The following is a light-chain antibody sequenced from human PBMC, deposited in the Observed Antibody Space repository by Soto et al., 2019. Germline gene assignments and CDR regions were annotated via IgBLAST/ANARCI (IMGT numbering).Light chain of an antibody. CDR1: QSVSSN. Sequence: EIVMTQSPATLSVSPVESATLSCMASQSVSSNLAWHQQKPGQAPRLLIHGASSRATGIPDRISGSGSGTDFTLTISRLEPEDFAVYYCQQYGSSPITFGQGTRLEIK. J-gene: IGKJ5*01. V-gene: IGKV3-20*01. CDR3: QQYGSSPIT. CDR2: GAS.